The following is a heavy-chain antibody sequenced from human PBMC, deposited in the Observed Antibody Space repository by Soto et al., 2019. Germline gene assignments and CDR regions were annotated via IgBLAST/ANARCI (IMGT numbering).Heavy chain of an antibody. CDR3: ARLHSHGTYGMDV. J-gene: IGHJ6*02. CDR2: IIPIFGTT. CDR1: GGSFTYT. D-gene: IGHD5-18*01. Sequence: AVKVSCKASGGSFTYTLSWVRQAPGQGLEWMGGIIPIFGTTNYAQKFQGRVTITADESTKTAYMELSTLRSEDTAVYYCARLHSHGTYGMDVWGQGTTVTV. V-gene: IGHV1-69*13.